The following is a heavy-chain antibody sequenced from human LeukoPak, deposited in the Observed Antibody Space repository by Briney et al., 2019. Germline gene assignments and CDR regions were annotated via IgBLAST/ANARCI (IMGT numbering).Heavy chain of an antibody. CDR1: GYTFTSYG. J-gene: IGHJ3*02. CDR3: ARVKGEYDILTGYFTDAFDI. D-gene: IGHD3-9*01. Sequence: ASVKASCKASGYTFTSYGISWVRQAPGQGLEWMGWISAYNGNTNYAQKLQGRVTMTTDTSTSTAYMELRSLRSDDTAVYYCARVKGEYDILTGYFTDAFDIWGQGTMVTVSS. CDR2: ISAYNGNT. V-gene: IGHV1-18*04.